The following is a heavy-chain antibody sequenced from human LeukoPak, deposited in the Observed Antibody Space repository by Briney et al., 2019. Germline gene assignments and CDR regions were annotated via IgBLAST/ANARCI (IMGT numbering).Heavy chain of an antibody. V-gene: IGHV1-18*01. J-gene: IGHJ4*02. D-gene: IGHD2-21*02. CDR3: ARDLPCGGDCYPGDY. CDR1: GYTFTSYG. Sequence: GASVKVSCKAAGYTFTSYGISWVRQAPGQGLEWMGWISAYNGNTNYAQKLQGRVTMTTDTSTSTAYMELRSLRSDATAVYYCARDLPCGGDCYPGDYWGQGTLVTVSS. CDR2: ISAYNGNT.